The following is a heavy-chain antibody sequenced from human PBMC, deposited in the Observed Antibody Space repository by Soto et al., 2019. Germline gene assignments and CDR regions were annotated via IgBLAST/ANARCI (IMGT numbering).Heavy chain of an antibody. CDR2: ISSSSNDI. CDR3: ARGRDGYNSGMDV. J-gene: IGHJ6*02. CDR1: GLTFSTYT. Sequence: GGSLRLSCAASGLTFSTYTMIWVRQAPGKGLEWVSDISSSSNDIHYADSVKGRFTISRDNAKNSLYLLMNSLRADDTAVYYCARGRDGYNSGMDVWGQGTTVTVSS. D-gene: IGHD6-25*01. V-gene: IGHV3-21*06.